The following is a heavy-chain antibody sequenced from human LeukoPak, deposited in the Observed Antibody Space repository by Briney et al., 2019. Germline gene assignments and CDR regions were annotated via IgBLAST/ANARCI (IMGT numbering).Heavy chain of an antibody. CDR2: ISGSGGST. D-gene: IGHD3-22*01. Sequence: PAGSLSLSCAASRFTFSSYAMSWVRQGQGQGLEWVLAISGSGGSTYYADSVKGRLTISRDNSKNTLYLQMNSLRAEDTAVYYCAKKYYYDSSGADFHYWGQGTLVTVSS. CDR1: RFTFSSYA. J-gene: IGHJ4*02. CDR3: AKKYYYDSSGADFHY. V-gene: IGHV3-23*01.